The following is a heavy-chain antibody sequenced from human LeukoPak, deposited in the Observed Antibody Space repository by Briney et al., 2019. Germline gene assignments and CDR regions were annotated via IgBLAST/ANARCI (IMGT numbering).Heavy chain of an antibody. CDR3: ARGLRYSSGSNWFDP. CDR1: GGSISGYY. Sequence: KPSETLSLTCTVSGGSISGYYWSWIRQSPGKDLNGMGYIYDTGNTNYNPSLESRVTISVDTSKNQFSLKLDSLTAADTAVYYCARGLRYSSGSNWFDPWGQGTLVTVSS. D-gene: IGHD6-19*01. CDR2: IYDTGNT. J-gene: IGHJ5*02. V-gene: IGHV4-59*01.